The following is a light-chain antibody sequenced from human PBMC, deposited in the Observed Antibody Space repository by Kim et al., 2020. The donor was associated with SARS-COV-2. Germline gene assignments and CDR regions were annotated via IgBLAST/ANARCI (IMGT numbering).Light chain of an antibody. Sequence: SYELTQPPSVSVAPGKTARITCGGNNIGSKSVHWYQQKPGQAPVLVIYYDTDRPSGIPERFSGSNSGNTATLTISSVEAGDEADYYCQVWDTSSDHVVFG. V-gene: IGLV3-21*04. CDR3: QVWDTSSDHVV. CDR1: NIGSKS. CDR2: YDT. J-gene: IGLJ2*01.